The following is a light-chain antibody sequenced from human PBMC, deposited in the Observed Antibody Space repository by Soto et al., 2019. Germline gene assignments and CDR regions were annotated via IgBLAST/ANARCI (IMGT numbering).Light chain of an antibody. J-gene: IGLJ3*02. CDR3: AAWDDNLNGFQ. V-gene: IGLV1-44*01. CDR1: TSNSGSTS. Sequence: QSVLTQPPSAAANPGQRVTISCSGATSNSGSTSVNWYQQLPGTAPQLLIDNSNQRPSGVPDRFSGSKSGTSASLAITGLQDEDEAHYDCAAWDDNLNGFQFGGGTNLTVL. CDR2: NSN.